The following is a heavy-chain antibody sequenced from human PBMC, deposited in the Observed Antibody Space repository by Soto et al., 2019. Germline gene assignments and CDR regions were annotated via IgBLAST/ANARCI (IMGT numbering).Heavy chain of an antibody. D-gene: IGHD3-10*01. Sequence: SETLSLTCAVSGGSISGANWWTWVRQPPGKGLEWIGEIYHSGSTNYNPSLKSRVTISVDTSKNQFYLKLRSVTAADTAVYYCARDGSGSPQGYYYGMDVWGQGTTVTVSS. CDR3: ARDGSGSPQGYYYGMDV. J-gene: IGHJ6*02. CDR1: GGSISGANW. V-gene: IGHV4-4*02. CDR2: IYHSGST.